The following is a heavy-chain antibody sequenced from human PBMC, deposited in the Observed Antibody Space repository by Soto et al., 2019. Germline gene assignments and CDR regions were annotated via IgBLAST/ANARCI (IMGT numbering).Heavy chain of an antibody. D-gene: IGHD1-1*01. CDR2: ISYDGYNT. CDR1: GFNFDTFA. CDR3: ARVNPGNNLYYYYGLDV. J-gene: IGHJ6*02. Sequence: QVHLVESAGSVVQPGRSLRLSCAASGFNFDTFAIHWVRQTPGKVLEWVALISYDGYNTYYADSVKGRFTISRDNSKNTLYLQMTNLRPDDTGVYYCARVNPGNNLYYYYGLDVWGQGTSVTVSS. V-gene: IGHV3-30-3*01.